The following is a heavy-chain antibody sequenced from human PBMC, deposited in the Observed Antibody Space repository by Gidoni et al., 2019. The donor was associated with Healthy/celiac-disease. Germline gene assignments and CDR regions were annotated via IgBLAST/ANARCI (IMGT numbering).Heavy chain of an antibody. CDR1: GYTLTSDD. CDR3: ARGAYCSSTSCYIGLWNYYYVMDV. CDR2: MHPIRANT. Sequence: EQLVQSGDEVKKPGTAVKVSCKASGYTLTSDDINWVRQATGQGLECRGWMHPIRANTGYAQQFQGTVTMTRTTSIITAYMEPSSLISEYTSVSSCARGAYCSSTSCYIGLWNYYYVMDVWGQGTTVTVSS. V-gene: IGHV1-8*01. J-gene: IGHJ6*02. D-gene: IGHD2-2*02.